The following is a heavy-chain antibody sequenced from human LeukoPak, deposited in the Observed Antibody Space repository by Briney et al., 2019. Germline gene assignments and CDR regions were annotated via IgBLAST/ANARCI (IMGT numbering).Heavy chain of an antibody. CDR2: ISAYNGNT. CDR3: ARENTLPGYYYGMDV. J-gene: IGHJ6*02. V-gene: IGHV1-18*01. Sequence: ASVKVSCKASGYTFTSYGISWVRQAPGQGLEWMGWISAYNGNTNYAQKLQGRVTMTTDTSTSTAYMELRSLRSDDTVVYYCARENTLPGYYYGMDVWGQGTTVTVSS. CDR1: GYTFTSYG.